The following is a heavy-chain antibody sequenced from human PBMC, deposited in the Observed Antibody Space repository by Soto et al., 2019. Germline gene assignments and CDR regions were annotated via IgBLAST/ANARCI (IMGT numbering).Heavy chain of an antibody. Sequence: QVQLQESGPGLVKPSGTLSLTCAVAGGSISSNYWWSWVRQPPEKGLEWIGEIFHSGSTNYNPSLKGLTSISVDKSQNRFSLRLTSVTAADTAVYYCAKFRFLEWAPGGFDPWGQGTLVTVSS. CDR3: AKFRFLEWAPGGFDP. V-gene: IGHV4-4*02. CDR1: GGSISSNYW. D-gene: IGHD3-3*01. J-gene: IGHJ5*02. CDR2: IFHSGST.